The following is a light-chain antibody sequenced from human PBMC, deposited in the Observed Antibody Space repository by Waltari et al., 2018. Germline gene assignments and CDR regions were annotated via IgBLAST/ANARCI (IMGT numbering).Light chain of an antibody. Sequence: DIQMTQSPSSLSASVGDRVTITCQASQDIRKNLKWFQQKPGKAPQVLSFDASNSQAAVPSRFSGSGSEADFAFTISSLQPEDIGTYYCRQYANLPLTFGGGTRVEIK. CDR1: QDIRKN. V-gene: IGKV1-33*01. CDR3: RQYANLPLT. CDR2: DAS. J-gene: IGKJ4*01.